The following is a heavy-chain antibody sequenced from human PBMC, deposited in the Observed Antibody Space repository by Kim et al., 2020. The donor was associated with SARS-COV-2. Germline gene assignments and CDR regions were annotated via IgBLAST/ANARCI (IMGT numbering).Heavy chain of an antibody. Sequence: GGSLRLSCAASGFTFDDYGMSWVRQAPGKGLEWVSGINWNGGSTGYADSVKGRFTISRDNAKNSLYLQMNSLRAEDTALYYCARYSKGLYYYYGMDVWGQGTTVTVSS. CDR1: GFTFDDYG. J-gene: IGHJ6*02. D-gene: IGHD4-4*01. CDR2: INWNGGST. CDR3: ARYSKGLYYYYGMDV. V-gene: IGHV3-20*04.